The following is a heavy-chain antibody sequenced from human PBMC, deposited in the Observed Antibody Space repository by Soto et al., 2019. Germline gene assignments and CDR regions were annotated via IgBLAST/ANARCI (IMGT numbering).Heavy chain of an antibody. Sequence: SVTMSPRWTVFEGSIVDFGCRWISPPPGKGLEWIGDIYYSGSTYYNPSLKSRVTISVDTSKNQFSLKLSSVTAADTAVLYYARGSEVAASLLHSWGQATLVTAPQ. V-gene: IGHV4-59*12. CDR1: EGSIVDFG. CDR2: IYYSGST. J-gene: IGHJ4*02. D-gene: IGHD2-15*01. CDR3: ARGSEVAASLLHS.